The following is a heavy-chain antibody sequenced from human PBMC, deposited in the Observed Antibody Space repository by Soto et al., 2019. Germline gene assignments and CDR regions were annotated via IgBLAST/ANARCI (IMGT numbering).Heavy chain of an antibody. Sequence: QVQLVQSGAEVKKPGASVKVSCKASGYTFTSYGISWVRQAPGQGLEWMGWISAYNGNTNYAQKLQGRVTMTTDTPTSTAYMELRTLGSDDTAVYYCATTRIAAGTSYFDYWGKGPLVTVSS. CDR1: GYTFTSYG. J-gene: IGHJ4*02. V-gene: IGHV1-18*01. CDR2: ISAYNGNT. D-gene: IGHD6-13*01. CDR3: ATTRIAAGTSYFDY.